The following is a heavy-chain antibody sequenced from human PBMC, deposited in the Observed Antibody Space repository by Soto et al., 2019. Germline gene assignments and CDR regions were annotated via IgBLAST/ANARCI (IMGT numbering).Heavy chain of an antibody. J-gene: IGHJ5*02. D-gene: IGHD5-12*01. CDR3: VREKMRKMATILRDKWFDP. Sequence: VASVKVACKASGGTFNNHAINWVRQAPGQGVEWMGGIIPMFVTWNYVHKLQDRVTITADESTRTAYIELTSLRPVVTAVYYWVREKMRKMATILRDKWFDPWSQGTLVTGS. CDR2: IIPMFVTW. CDR1: GGTFNNHA. V-gene: IGHV1-69*13.